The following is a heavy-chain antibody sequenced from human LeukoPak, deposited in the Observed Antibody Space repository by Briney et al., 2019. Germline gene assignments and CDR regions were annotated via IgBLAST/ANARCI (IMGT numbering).Heavy chain of an antibody. D-gene: IGHD3-22*01. V-gene: IGHV4-39*01. CDR2: IYYSGST. J-gene: IGHJ4*02. CDR3: ARGPRYHYYDSSGYYYY. Sequence: SETLSLTCTVAGGSISSSSYYWGWIRQPPGKGLEWIGSIYYSGSTYYNPSLKSRVTISVDTPKNQFSLKLSSVTAADTAVYYCARGPRYHYYDSSGYYYYWGQGTLVTVSS. CDR1: GGSISSSSYY.